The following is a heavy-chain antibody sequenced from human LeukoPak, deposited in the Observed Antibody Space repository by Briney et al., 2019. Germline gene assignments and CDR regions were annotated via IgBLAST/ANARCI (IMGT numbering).Heavy chain of an antibody. J-gene: IGHJ4*02. V-gene: IGHV3-48*01. CDR2: ISSSSSTI. CDR3: ARDRSYYGSGSFWDY. Sequence: GGSLRLSCAASGFTFSSYSMDWVRQAPGKGLEWVSYISSSSSTIYYADSVKGRFTISRDNAKNSLYLQMNSLRAEDTAVYYCARDRSYYGSGSFWDYWGQGTLVTVSS. D-gene: IGHD3-10*01. CDR1: GFTFSSYS.